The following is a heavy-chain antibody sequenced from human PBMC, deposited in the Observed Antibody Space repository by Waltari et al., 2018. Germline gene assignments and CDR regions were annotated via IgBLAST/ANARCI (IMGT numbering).Heavy chain of an antibody. CDR3: ARENYYDSSGYVLYYYGMDV. CDR2: ISYDGNNK. D-gene: IGHD3-22*01. V-gene: IGHV3-30-3*01. Sequence: QVQLVESGGGVVQPGRSLRLSCAASGFTFSSYAMHWVRQAPGKGLEWVAVISYDGNNKYYADSVKGRLTIARDNSKNTLYLQMNSLRAEDAAVYYCARENYYDSSGYVLYYYGMDVWGQGTTVTVSS. J-gene: IGHJ6*02. CDR1: GFTFSSYA.